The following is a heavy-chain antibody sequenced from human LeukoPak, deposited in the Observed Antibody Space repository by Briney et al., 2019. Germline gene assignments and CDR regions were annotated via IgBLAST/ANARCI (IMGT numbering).Heavy chain of an antibody. J-gene: IGHJ4*02. CDR1: GGTFSSYA. CDR3: ARDPGITMVRGVIT. D-gene: IGHD3-10*01. CDR2: IIPIFGTA. V-gene: IGHV1-69*05. Sequence: SVKVSCKASGGTFSSYAISWVRQAPGQGLEWMGRIIPIFGTANYAQKFQGRVTITTDESTSTACMELSSLRSEDTAVYYCARDPGITMVRGVITWGQGTLVTVSS.